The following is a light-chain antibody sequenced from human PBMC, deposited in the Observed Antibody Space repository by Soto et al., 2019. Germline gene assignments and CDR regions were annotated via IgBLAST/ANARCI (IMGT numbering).Light chain of an antibody. CDR2: GAS. Sequence: EIVLTQSPGTLSLSPGERATLSFSASQSVSSSFLAWYQQKPGQAPRLLIYGASSRAPGIPDRFSGSGSGKDFTLTISRLEPEDFAVYYCQQSGTSPWTFGQGTKVEIK. CDR3: QQSGTSPWT. V-gene: IGKV3-20*01. CDR1: QSVSSSF. J-gene: IGKJ1*01.